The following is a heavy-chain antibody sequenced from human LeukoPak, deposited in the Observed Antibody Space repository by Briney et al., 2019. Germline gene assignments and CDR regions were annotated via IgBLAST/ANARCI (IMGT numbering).Heavy chain of an antibody. CDR1: GCTFSSYA. J-gene: IGHJ4*02. CDR3: ARVGDSSGFHFDY. CDR2: ISYDGSNK. Sequence: AGSLRLSCAASGCTFSSYAMHWVRQAPGKGLEWVAVISYDGSNKYYADSVKGRFTIARDTSNNTLHLQMNSLRAEDTAVYYCARVGDSSGFHFDYWGQGTMVSVCS. D-gene: IGHD6-19*01. V-gene: IGHV3-30*04.